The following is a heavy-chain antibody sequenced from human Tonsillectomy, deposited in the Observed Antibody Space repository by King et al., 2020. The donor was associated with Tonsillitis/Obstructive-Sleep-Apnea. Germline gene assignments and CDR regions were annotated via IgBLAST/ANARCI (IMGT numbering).Heavy chain of an antibody. D-gene: IGHD2-15*01. CDR2: IDPADSYA. CDR3: ARVGGGDAFDF. Sequence: GQLVQSGAEVKKPGESLRISCQVSGYSFPNYWIIWVRQMPGQGLEWMGRIDPADSYANYSPSFQGHVTFSADKSINTAYLQWSSLRASDTAIYYCARVGGGDAFDFWGQGTLLTVSS. CDR1: GYSFPNYW. J-gene: IGHJ3*01. V-gene: IGHV5-10-1*03.